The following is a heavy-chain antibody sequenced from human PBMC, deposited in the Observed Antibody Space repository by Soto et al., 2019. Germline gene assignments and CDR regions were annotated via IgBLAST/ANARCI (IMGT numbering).Heavy chain of an antibody. Sequence: SSETLSLTCTVSGGSISTNGDFWAWIRQPPGKGLEWIGTIYYGGSAYYNPSLKSRVTMSVATSKNQFSLKVNSVIAADTALYYCARATSTNWFDPWGQGTLVT. CDR3: ARATSTNWFDP. CDR2: IYYGGSA. V-gene: IGHV4-39*01. CDR1: GGSISTNGDF. J-gene: IGHJ5*02.